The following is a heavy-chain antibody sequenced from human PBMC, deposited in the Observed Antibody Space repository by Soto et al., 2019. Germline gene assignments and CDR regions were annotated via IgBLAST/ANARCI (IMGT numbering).Heavy chain of an antibody. CDR3: AHRRKAAAGKEFDY. Sequence: QITLRESGPTLVKPTQTLTLTCTFSGFSLSTSGVGVGWIRQPPGKALEWLALIYWNDDKRYSPSLKSRLTITKDTSKNQVVLTMTNMDPVDTATYYCAHRRKAAAGKEFDYWGQGTLVTVSS. J-gene: IGHJ4*02. CDR1: GFSLSTSGVG. D-gene: IGHD6-13*01. V-gene: IGHV2-5*01. CDR2: IYWNDDK.